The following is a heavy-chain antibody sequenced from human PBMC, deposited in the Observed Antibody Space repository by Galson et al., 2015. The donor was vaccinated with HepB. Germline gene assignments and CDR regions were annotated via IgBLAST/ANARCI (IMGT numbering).Heavy chain of an antibody. CDR2: ISVYNGNT. D-gene: IGHD3-16*01. CDR1: GYSFTTYG. J-gene: IGHJ4*02. V-gene: IGHV1-18*01. CDR3: ARYPRDKKVGITGGFDY. Sequence: SVKVSCKASGYSFTTYGISWVRQAPGQGLEWMGWISVYNGNTMYTEKFQGRVTMTTDTFTSTVYMELRSLGSDDTAMYYCARYPRDKKVGITGGFDYWGQGTLGTVSS.